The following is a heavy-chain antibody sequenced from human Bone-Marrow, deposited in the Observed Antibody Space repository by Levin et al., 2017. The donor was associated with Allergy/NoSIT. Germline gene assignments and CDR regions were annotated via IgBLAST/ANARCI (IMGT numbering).Heavy chain of an antibody. D-gene: IGHD6-19*01. J-gene: IGHJ5*02. CDR2: TYYRSKWYS. CDR1: GDNVFTTTVA. CDR3: ARVRVSAVAGTGGWFDA. Sequence: SQTLSLTCAISGDNVFTTTVAWTWIRQSPSRGLEWLGRTYYRSKWYSEYAGSVRSRISINPDTAKNQFSLHLNSVTPEDTALYYCARVRVSAVAGTGGWFDAWGQGTLVTVSS. V-gene: IGHV6-1*01.